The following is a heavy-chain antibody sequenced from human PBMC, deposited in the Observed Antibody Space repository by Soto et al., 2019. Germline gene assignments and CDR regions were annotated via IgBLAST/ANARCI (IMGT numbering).Heavy chain of an antibody. Sequence: GGSLRLSCAASGFTFSSYAMSWVRQAPGKGLEWVSAISGSGGSTYYADSVKGRFTISRDNSKNTLYLQMNSLRAEDTAVYYCEKGLGIFGVADWGQGTQVTVSS. CDR1: GFTFSSYA. J-gene: IGHJ4*02. D-gene: IGHD3-3*01. V-gene: IGHV3-23*01. CDR2: ISGSGGST. CDR3: EKGLGIFGVAD.